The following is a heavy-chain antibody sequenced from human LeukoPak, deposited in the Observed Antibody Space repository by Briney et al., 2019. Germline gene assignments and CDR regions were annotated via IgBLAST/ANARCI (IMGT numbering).Heavy chain of an antibody. CDR3: GRAPNYVFGGVYPRYYFDY. CDR1: GFTVSGHA. V-gene: IGHV3-7*01. Sequence: GGSLRLSCAVSGFTVSGHAMSWVRQAPGKGLEWVANIKQDGSEKYYVDSVKGRFTISRDNAKNSLYLQMNSLRAEDTAVYYWGRAPNYVFGGVYPRYYFDYGGKGTRVPV. D-gene: IGHD3-3*01. J-gene: IGHJ4*02. CDR2: IKQDGSEK.